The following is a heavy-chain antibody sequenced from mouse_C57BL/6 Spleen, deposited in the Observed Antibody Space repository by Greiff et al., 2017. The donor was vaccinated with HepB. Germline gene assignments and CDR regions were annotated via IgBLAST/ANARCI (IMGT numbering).Heavy chain of an antibody. D-gene: IGHD1-1*01. CDR2: IYPGSGST. Sequence: QVQLQQPGAELVKPGASVKMSCKASGYTFTSYWITWVKPRPGQGLEWVGDIYPGSGSTNYNEKFKSKATLTVDTSTSTAYMQLSSLTSEDSAVYYCARSGDYYYGGGFAYWGQGTLVTVSA. V-gene: IGHV1-55*01. CDR1: GYTFTSYW. CDR3: ARSGDYYYGGGFAY. J-gene: IGHJ3*01.